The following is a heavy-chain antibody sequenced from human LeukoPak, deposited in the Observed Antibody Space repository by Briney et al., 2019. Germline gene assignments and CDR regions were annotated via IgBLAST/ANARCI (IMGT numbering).Heavy chain of an antibody. CDR2: IYHRGST. V-gene: IGHV4-30-2*01. Sequence: SSETLSLTCTVSGGSISGGGYYWSWIRQPPGKGLEWIGYIYHRGSTYYNPSLKSRVTISVDRSKNQFSLKLSSVTAADTAVYYCARVVPMVGFDYWGQGTLVTVSS. CDR3: ARVVPMVGFDY. D-gene: IGHD4/OR15-4a*01. J-gene: IGHJ4*02. CDR1: GGSISGGGYY.